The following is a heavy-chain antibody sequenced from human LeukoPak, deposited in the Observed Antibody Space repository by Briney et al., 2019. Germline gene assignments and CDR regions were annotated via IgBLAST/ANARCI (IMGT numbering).Heavy chain of an antibody. CDR3: AREGCSSTSCYPKPFDY. Sequence: ASVKVSCKASGYTFTGYYIHWVRQAPGQGLEWMGWINPNSGGTNYAQKFQGRVTMTRDTSISTAYMELSRLRSDDTAVYYCAREGCSSTSCYPKPFDYWGQGTLVTVSS. J-gene: IGHJ4*02. CDR2: INPNSGGT. CDR1: GYTFTGYY. V-gene: IGHV1-2*02. D-gene: IGHD2-2*01.